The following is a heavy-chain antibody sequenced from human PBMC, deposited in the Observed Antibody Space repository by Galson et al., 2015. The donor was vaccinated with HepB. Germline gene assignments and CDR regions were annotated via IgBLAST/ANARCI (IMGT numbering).Heavy chain of an antibody. Sequence: QSGAEVKKPGQSMKISCKVSGYVFTSFWIGWVRQMPGKGLEWMGIIYPGDSDTRYSPSFQGQVTISADKSVNTAYLQWSSLKASDTAMYYCVRQYSDFDFIDYWGQGTLVIVSS. CDR2: IYPGDSDT. J-gene: IGHJ4*02. V-gene: IGHV5-51*01. CDR1: GYVFTSFW. CDR3: VRQYSDFDFIDY. D-gene: IGHD5-12*01.